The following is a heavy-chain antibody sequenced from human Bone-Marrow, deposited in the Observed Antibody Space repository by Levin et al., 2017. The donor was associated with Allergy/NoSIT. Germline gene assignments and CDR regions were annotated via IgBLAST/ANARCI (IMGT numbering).Heavy chain of an antibody. D-gene: IGHD5-18*01. V-gene: IGHV3-7*03. CDR1: GLIFSDYW. CDR2: IKEDSSDI. CDR3: VRDRGYGPDYDY. Sequence: GGSLRLSCATSGLIFSDYWMSWVRQAPGKGLEWVANIKEDSSDINYVDSVKGRFTISRDNAKNSLYLQMNSLRVEDTAVYYCVRDRGYGPDYDYWGQGTLVTVSS. J-gene: IGHJ4*02.